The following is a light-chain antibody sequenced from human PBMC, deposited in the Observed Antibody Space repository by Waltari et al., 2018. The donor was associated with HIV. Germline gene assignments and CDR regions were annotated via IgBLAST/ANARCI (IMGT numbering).Light chain of an antibody. CDR2: EVS. J-gene: IGLJ2*01. V-gene: IGLV2-14*01. CDR3: SSYTSRSSNTPLT. CDR1: RSTLGGYNY. Sequence: QSALTQPASVSGSPGQAIPISCPGTRSTLGGYNYVSWYPQHPGKAPKLMIYEVSNRPSGVSNRFSGSKSGNTASLTISGLQTEDEADYYCSSYTSRSSNTPLTFGGGTKLTVL.